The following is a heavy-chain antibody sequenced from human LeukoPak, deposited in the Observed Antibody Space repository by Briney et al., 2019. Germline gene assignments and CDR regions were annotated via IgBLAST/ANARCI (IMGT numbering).Heavy chain of an antibody. Sequence: GGSLRLSCAASGFTFSSYAMSWVREAPGKGLEWVSSITSSGAATYYADSVKGRFTISRDNSDNTLYLQTNSLRAEDTAVYYCAKDRPNYYGSNGHYYKLNGDCWGQGTLVTVSS. CDR3: AKDRPNYYGSNGHYYKLNGDC. D-gene: IGHD3-22*01. CDR2: ITSSGAAT. V-gene: IGHV3-23*01. CDR1: GFTFSSYA. J-gene: IGHJ4*02.